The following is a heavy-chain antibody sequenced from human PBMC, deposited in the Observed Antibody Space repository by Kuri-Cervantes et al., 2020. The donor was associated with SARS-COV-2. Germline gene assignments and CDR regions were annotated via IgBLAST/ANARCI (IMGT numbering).Heavy chain of an antibody. J-gene: IGHJ4*02. D-gene: IGHD6-6*01. Sequence: SETLSLTCTVSGGSISSSSYYWGWIRQPPGKGLEWIGEVNHNGNTNYNPSLKRRVTISLDTSKDQFSLILNSVTAADTSVYYCAISLLIFSNNAVGSSSIDYWGQGTLVPSPQ. CDR2: VNHNGNT. CDR3: AISLLIFSNNAVGSSSIDY. CDR1: GGSISSSSYY. V-gene: IGHV4-39*07.